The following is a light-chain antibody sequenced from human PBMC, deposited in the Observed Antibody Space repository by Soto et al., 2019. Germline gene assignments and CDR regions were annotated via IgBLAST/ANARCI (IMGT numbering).Light chain of an antibody. CDR3: QQRSNWIT. CDR1: QSVSSSY. J-gene: IGKJ5*01. V-gene: IGKV3D-20*02. Sequence: EIVLTQSPGTLSLSPGERATLSCRASQSVSSSYLAWYQQKPGQAPRLLIYGASSRATGIPDRFSDSGSGTDFTLTISSLEPEDFAVYHCQQRSNWITFGQGTRLEIK. CDR2: GAS.